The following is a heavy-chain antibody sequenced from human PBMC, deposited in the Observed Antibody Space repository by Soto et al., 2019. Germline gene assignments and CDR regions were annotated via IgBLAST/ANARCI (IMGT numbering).Heavy chain of an antibody. Sequence: SGAPSLTCALSCFSHSRGDFLGLLPHPPGEGGGWGGSIYHGGSTYYNPPLNSRVTLSIDMTNNHVSLILNSVTAADTAVYYCARVGPWVPYYYDSSPYTFENWFDPWGQGTLVTVSS. CDR1: CFSHSRGDF. D-gene: IGHD3-22*01. V-gene: IGHV4-38-2*01. J-gene: IGHJ5*02. CDR3: ARVGPWVPYYYDSSPYTFENWFDP. CDR2: IYHGGST.